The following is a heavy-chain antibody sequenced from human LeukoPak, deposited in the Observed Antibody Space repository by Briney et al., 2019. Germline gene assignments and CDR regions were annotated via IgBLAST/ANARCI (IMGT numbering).Heavy chain of an antibody. CDR1: GFTFSNNW. J-gene: IGHJ4*02. V-gene: IGHV3-7*01. Sequence: PGGSLRLSCAASGFTFSNNWMTWVRQAPGKGLEWVASVKKDASEKYYVDSVKGRFTISRDNSKNTLYLQMNSLRAEDTAVYYCAKDPPYSNYPDYWGQGTLVTVSS. D-gene: IGHD4-11*01. CDR2: VKKDASEK. CDR3: AKDPPYSNYPDY.